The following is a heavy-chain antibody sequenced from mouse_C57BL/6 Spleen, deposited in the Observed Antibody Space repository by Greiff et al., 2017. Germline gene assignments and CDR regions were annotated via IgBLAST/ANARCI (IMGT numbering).Heavy chain of an antibody. CDR3: ASIGYFDV. CDR1: GFSLTSYG. J-gene: IGHJ1*03. Sequence: QVQLKESGPGLVQPSQSLSITCTVSGFSLTSYGVHWVRQSPGKGLEWLGVIWSGGSPDYNAAFISRLSISKDNTKSQVCFKMNSLQADDTAIYYCASIGYFDVWGTGTTVTVSS. CDR2: IWSGGSP. D-gene: IGHD2-12*01. V-gene: IGHV2-2*01.